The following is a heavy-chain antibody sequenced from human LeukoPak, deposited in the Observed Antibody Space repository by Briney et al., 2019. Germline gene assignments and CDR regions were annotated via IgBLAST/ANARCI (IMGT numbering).Heavy chain of an antibody. Sequence: ALVKVSCKASGGTFSSYTISWVRQAPGQGLEWMGRIIPILGIANYAQKFQGRVTITADKSTSTAYMELSSLRSEDTAVYYCAREKGGADDAFDIWGQGTMVTVSS. J-gene: IGHJ3*02. CDR3: AREKGGADDAFDI. D-gene: IGHD1-26*01. CDR2: IIPILGIA. CDR1: GGTFSSYT. V-gene: IGHV1-69*04.